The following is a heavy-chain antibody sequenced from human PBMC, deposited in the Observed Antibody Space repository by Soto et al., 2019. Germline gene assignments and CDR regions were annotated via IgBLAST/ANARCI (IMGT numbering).Heavy chain of an antibody. CDR2: TRNKANSYTT. Sequence: GGSLRLSCAASVFTFSDHYMDWVRQAPGKGLEWVGRTRNKANSYTTEYAASVKGRFTISRDDSKNSLYLQMNSLKTEDTAVYYCARECITMVRGVSDAFDIWGQGTMVTVSS. V-gene: IGHV3-72*01. J-gene: IGHJ3*02. CDR1: VFTFSDHY. CDR3: ARECITMVRGVSDAFDI. D-gene: IGHD3-10*01.